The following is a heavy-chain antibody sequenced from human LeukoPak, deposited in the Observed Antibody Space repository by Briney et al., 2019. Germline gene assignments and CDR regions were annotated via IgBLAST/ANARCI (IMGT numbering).Heavy chain of an antibody. CDR2: IYPGDSDT. Sequence: GESLKISCKGSGYSFTTYWIAWVRQMPGKGLEWMGIIYPGDSDTRYSPSFQGQVTISADKSISTAYLQWSSLKASDTAMYYCARREGTSSSWYYFDQWGQGTLVTVSS. J-gene: IGHJ4*02. CDR3: ARREGTSSSWYYFDQ. V-gene: IGHV5-51*01. CDR1: GYSFTTYW. D-gene: IGHD6-13*01.